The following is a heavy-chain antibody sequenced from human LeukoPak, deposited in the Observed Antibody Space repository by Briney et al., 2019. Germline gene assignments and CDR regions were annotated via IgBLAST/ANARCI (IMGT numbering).Heavy chain of an antibody. Sequence: PSETLSLTCTVSSGSITGYYWNWIRQPPGKGLEWIGYIYHTGSTKYNHSLKSRVIISEDTSKNQFSLKLSSVTAADTAVYYCAAFRDGFNWHLDNWGQGTLVTVSS. CDR3: AAFRDGFNWHLDN. V-gene: IGHV4-59*01. CDR1: SGSITGYY. D-gene: IGHD5-24*01. J-gene: IGHJ4*02. CDR2: IYHTGST.